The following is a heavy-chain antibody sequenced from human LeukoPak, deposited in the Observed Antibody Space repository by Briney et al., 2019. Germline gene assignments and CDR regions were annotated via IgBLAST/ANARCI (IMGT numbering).Heavy chain of an antibody. V-gene: IGHV5-51*01. CDR2: IYPGDSAT. J-gene: IGHJ5*02. D-gene: IGHD3-3*01. Sequence: VESLKISCKGSGYSFANYWIGWVRQMPGKGLEWMGLIYPGDSATRYSPSFQGQVTISADKFISTAYLQWSSLKASDTAIYYCARSSVNWFDPWGQGTIVTVSS. CDR3: ARSSVNWFDP. CDR1: GYSFANYW.